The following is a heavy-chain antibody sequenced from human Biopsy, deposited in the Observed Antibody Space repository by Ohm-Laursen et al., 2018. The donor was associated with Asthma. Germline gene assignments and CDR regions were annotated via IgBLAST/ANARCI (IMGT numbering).Heavy chain of an antibody. CDR2: ISFDGSNK. J-gene: IGHJ6*02. D-gene: IGHD2-15*01. V-gene: IGHV3-30*03. CDR1: GFTFSSYS. Sequence: SLRLSCAASGFTFSSYSMNWVRQAPGKGLEWVAVISFDGSNKYYADSVKGRFTISRDNSKNTLYLQMTSLSAEDSAVYYCARVDGVVEAATRLGGMDVWGQGTAVTVSS. CDR3: ARVDGVVEAATRLGGMDV.